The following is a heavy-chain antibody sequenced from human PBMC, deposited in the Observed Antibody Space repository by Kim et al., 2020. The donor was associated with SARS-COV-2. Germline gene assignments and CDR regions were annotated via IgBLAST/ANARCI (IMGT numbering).Heavy chain of an antibody. CDR1: GFTFSSYG. CDR2: IWYDGSNK. D-gene: IGHD3-22*01. J-gene: IGHJ3*02. CDR3: ARESGYDSSGSPDAFDI. V-gene: IGHV3-33*01. Sequence: GGSLRLSCAASGFTFSSYGMHWVRQAPGKGREWVAVIWYDGSNKYYADSVKGRFTISRDNSKNTLYLQMNSLRAEDTAVYYCARESGYDSSGSPDAFDIWGQGTMVTVFS.